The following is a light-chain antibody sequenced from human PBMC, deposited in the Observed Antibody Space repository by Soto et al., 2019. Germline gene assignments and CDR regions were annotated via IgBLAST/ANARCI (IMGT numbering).Light chain of an antibody. J-gene: IGKJ2*01. Sequence: DIQMTQSPSALSASVGDRVTITCRASQTISTYLNWYQQKPGKAPKLLLYAASTLQSVVPSRFSVSGSGTDFTLTISSLQPEYFATYDCQHSLGIPYTFGQGTRLEIK. CDR2: AAS. CDR3: QHSLGIPYT. CDR1: QTISTY. V-gene: IGKV1-39*01.